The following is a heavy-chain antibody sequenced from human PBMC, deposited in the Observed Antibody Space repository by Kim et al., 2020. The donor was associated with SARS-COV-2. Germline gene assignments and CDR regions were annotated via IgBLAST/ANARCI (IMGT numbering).Heavy chain of an antibody. V-gene: IGHV4-34*01. CDR1: GGSFSGYY. D-gene: IGHD3-3*01. CDR3: ARAWSVFWSGYHYYFDY. CDR2: INHSGST. Sequence: SETLSLTCAVYGGSFSGYYWSWIRQPPGKGLEWIGEINHSGSTNYNPSLKSRVTISVDTSKNQFSLKLSSVTAADTAVYYCARAWSVFWSGYHYYFDYWGQGTLVTVSS. J-gene: IGHJ4*02.